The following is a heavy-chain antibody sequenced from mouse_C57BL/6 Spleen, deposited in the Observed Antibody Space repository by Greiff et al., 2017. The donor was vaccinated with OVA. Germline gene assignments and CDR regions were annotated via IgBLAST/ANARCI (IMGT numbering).Heavy chain of an antibody. Sequence: VKLMESGPELVKPGASVKISCKASGYAFSSSWMNWVKQRPGKGLEGIGRIYPGDGDTNYNGKFKGKATLTADKSSSTAYMQLSSLTSEDSAVYFCAREGDYYGSSYVGFAYWGQGTLVTVSA. CDR2: IYPGDGDT. CDR1: GYAFSSSW. J-gene: IGHJ3*01. CDR3: AREGDYYGSSYVGFAY. V-gene: IGHV1-82*01. D-gene: IGHD1-1*01.